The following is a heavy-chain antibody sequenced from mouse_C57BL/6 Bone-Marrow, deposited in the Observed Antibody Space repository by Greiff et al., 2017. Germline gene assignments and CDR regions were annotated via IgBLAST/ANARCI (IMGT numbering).Heavy chain of an antibody. CDR3: ARCPYFYAMDY. V-gene: IGHV1-81*01. J-gene: IGHJ4*01. Sequence: VQVVESGAELARPGASVKLSCKASGYTFTSYGISWVKQRTGQGLEWIGEIYPRSGNTYYNEKFKGKATLTADKSSSTAYMELRSLTSEDSAVYFCARCPYFYAMDYWGQGTSVTVSS. CDR1: GYTFTSYG. CDR2: IYPRSGNT. D-gene: IGHD2-10*01.